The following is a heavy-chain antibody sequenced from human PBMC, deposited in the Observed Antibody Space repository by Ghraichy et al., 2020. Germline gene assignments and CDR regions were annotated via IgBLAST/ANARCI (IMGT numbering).Heavy chain of an antibody. CDR2: IYHSGST. V-gene: IGHV4-4*02. D-gene: IGHD3-16*02. CDR3: ARSLMITFGGVIVASSKYYYYGMDV. CDR1: GGSISSSNW. Sequence: SETLSLTCAVSGGSISSSNWWSWVRQPPGKGLEWIGEIYHSGSTNYNPSLKSRVTISVDKSKNQFSLKLSSVTAADTAVYYCARSLMITFGGVIVASSKYYYYGMDVWGQGTTVTVSS. J-gene: IGHJ6*02.